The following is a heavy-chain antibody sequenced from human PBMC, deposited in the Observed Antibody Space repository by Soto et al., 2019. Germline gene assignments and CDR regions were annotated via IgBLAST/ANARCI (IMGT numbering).Heavy chain of an antibody. CDR2: IIPIFGTA. CDR3: ARGFWSGYYGLY. Sequence: ASVKVSCKASGGTFSSYAISWVRQAPGQGPEWMGGIIPIFGTANYAQKFQGRVTITADESTSTAYMELSSLRSEDTAVYYCARGFWSGYYGLYWGQGTLVTVSS. V-gene: IGHV1-69*13. D-gene: IGHD3-3*01. J-gene: IGHJ4*02. CDR1: GGTFSSYA.